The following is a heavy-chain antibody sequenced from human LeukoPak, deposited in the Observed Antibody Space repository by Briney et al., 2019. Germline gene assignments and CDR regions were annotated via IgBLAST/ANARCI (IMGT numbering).Heavy chain of an antibody. V-gene: IGHV4-59*01. Sequence: SETLSLTCSVSGGSTSGYYWSWIRQPPGKGLEWIGYIYYSGSTNYNPSLKSRVTISVDTSKNQFSLKLSSVTAADTAVYYCARLTMVRGVILAPYYYYYMDVWGKGTTVTISS. CDR3: ARLTMVRGVILAPYYYYYMDV. CDR2: IYYSGST. D-gene: IGHD3-10*01. J-gene: IGHJ6*03. CDR1: GGSTSGYY.